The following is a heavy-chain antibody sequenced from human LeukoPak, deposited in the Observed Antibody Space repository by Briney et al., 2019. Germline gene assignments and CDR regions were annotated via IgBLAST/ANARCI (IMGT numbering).Heavy chain of an antibody. V-gene: IGHV3-74*01. CDR1: GNYW. Sequence: GGSLRLSCAASGNYWMHWVRQVPGKGLVWVSHINSDGSWTSYADSVKGRFTISRDNSKNTLYLQMNSLRAEDTAVYYCARAIVVVTAILDYWGQGTLVTVSS. J-gene: IGHJ4*02. D-gene: IGHD2-21*02. CDR2: INSDGSWT. CDR3: ARAIVVVTAILDY.